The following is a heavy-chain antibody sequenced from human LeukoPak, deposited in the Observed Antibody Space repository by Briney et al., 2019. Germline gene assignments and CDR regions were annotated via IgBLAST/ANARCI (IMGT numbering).Heavy chain of an antibody. V-gene: IGHV3-7*05. J-gene: IGHJ4*02. CDR2: IKQDGSEK. Sequence: GGSLSLSCAASGFTFSSYYMAWFRQAPGKGLEWVANIKQDGSEKYYVDSVKGRFTISRDNAKNSLFLQLNSLRVEDTAVYYCAGGRGWLVEYWGQGTLVTVSS. D-gene: IGHD6-19*01. CDR1: GFTFSSYY. CDR3: AGGRGWLVEY.